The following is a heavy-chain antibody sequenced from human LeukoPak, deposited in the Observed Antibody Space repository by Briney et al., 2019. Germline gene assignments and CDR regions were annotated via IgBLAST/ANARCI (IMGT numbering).Heavy chain of an antibody. CDR2: FDPEDGET. V-gene: IGHV1-24*01. J-gene: IGHJ4*02. CDR3: ATAPLAAAGRFDY. CDR1: GYTLTELS. D-gene: IGHD6-13*01. Sequence: ASVKVSCKVSGYTLTELSMHWVRQAPGKGFEWMGGFDPEDGETIYAQKFQGRVTMTEDTSTDTAYMELSSLRSEDTAVYYCATAPLAAAGRFDYWGQGTLVTVSS.